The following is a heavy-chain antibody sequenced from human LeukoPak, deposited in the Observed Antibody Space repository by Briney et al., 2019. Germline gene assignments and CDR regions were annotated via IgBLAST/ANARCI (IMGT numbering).Heavy chain of an antibody. V-gene: IGHV4-30-4*07. CDR2: IHYSGIT. Sequence: PSQSLSLTCAVSGGSISSGGYSWSWIRQPPGKGLECIGYIHYSGITNYNPSLKSRVTISVDTSKNQFSLRLSSVTAADTAVYYCARHDTRGGAYDIWGQGTMVTVSS. CDR3: ARHDTRGGAYDI. CDR1: GGSISSGGYS. J-gene: IGHJ3*02. D-gene: IGHD3-10*01.